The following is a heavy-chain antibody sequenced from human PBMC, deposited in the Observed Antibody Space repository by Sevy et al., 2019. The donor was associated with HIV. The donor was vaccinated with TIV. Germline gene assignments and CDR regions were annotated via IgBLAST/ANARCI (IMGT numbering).Heavy chain of an antibody. CDR2: IWSDGAYQ. CDR1: GFTFSNYA. J-gene: IGHJ4*02. Sequence: GGSLRLSCAATGFTFSNYAMHWVRQAPGKGMEWVAIIWSDGAYQYYGDSVKGRFTISRDNSKNTLYLKMNNGRVEDTAVYYCARGGYYYDNAAYYALDSWGQGTLVTVSS. D-gene: IGHD3-22*01. V-gene: IGHV3-33*01. CDR3: ARGGYYYDNAAYYALDS.